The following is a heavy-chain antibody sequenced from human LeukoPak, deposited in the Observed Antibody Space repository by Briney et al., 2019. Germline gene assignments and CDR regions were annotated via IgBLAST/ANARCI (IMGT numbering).Heavy chain of an antibody. CDR1: GYTFTSYY. CDR2: INPSGGST. Sequence: ASVKVSCKASGYTFTSYYMLWVRQAPGQGLEWMGIINPSGGSTSYAQKFQGRVTMTRDTSTSTVYMELSSLRSEDTAVYYCARASSSWKVFDYWGQGTLVTVSS. D-gene: IGHD6-13*01. V-gene: IGHV1-46*01. CDR3: ARASSSWKVFDY. J-gene: IGHJ4*02.